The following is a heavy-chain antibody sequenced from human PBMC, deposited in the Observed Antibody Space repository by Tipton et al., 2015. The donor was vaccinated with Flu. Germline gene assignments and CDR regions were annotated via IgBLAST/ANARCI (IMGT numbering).Heavy chain of an antibody. CDR2: IYYSGST. D-gene: IGHD2-15*01. CDR3: ARVEQGHCTGGNCYSDWYFDL. J-gene: IGHJ2*01. Sequence: GLVKPSETLSLTCAVYGGSFSGYYWSWIRRPPGKGLEYIGHIYYSGSTNYNPSLKSRVTISVDTSKNQFSLRLSSVTAADTAVYYCARVEQGHCTGGNCYSDWYFDLWGRGSLVTVSS. V-gene: IGHV4-59*01. CDR1: GGSFSGYY.